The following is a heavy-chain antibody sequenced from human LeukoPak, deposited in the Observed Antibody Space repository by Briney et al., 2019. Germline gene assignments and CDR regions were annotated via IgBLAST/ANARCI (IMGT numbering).Heavy chain of an antibody. CDR1: GFTLSSYS. CDR2: ISSSDSYI. V-gene: IGHV3-21*01. D-gene: IGHD7-27*01. Sequence: GSLRLSCAASGFTLSSYSMNWVRQAPEKGLEWVSSISSSDSYIYYADSVKGRFTISRDNAKNSLYLQMNSLRAEDTAVYYCARDPLGRAADYWGQGTLVTVSS. CDR3: ARDPLGRAADY. J-gene: IGHJ4*02.